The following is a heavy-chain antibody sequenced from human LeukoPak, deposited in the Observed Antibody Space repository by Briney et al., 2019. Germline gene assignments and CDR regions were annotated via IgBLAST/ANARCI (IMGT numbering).Heavy chain of an antibody. CDR1: GFTFSSNP. J-gene: IGHJ5*02. CDR3: TRDVASRNWFDP. CDR2: ISGSGINT. Sequence: PGGSLRLSCAASGFTFSSNPMSWVRQAPGKGLEWVSAISGSGINTYYADSVTGRFTISRDNSKNTLFLQMNSLRAEDTAVYYCTRDVASRNWFDPWGQGTLVTVSS. V-gene: IGHV3-23*01.